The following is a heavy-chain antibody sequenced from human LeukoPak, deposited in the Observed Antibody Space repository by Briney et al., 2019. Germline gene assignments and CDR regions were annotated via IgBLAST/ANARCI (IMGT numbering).Heavy chain of an antibody. CDR1: GYTFTGYY. CDR2: MNPNSGNT. V-gene: IGHV1-8*02. J-gene: IGHJ4*02. Sequence: GASVKVSCKASGYTFTGYYMHWVRQAPGQGLEWMGWMNPNSGNTGYAQKFQGRVTMTRNTSISTAYMELSSLRSEDTAVYYCARTGSDCSSTSCYAGSTVGYYWGQGTLVTVSS. D-gene: IGHD2-2*01. CDR3: ARTGSDCSSTSCYAGSTVGYY.